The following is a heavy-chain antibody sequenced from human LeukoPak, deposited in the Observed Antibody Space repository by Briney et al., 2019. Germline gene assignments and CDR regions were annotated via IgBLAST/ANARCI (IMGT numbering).Heavy chain of an antibody. V-gene: IGHV1-18*04. J-gene: IGHJ6*04. CDR1: GYTFTIYG. CDR3: ARDDADVVVPAAMRVGMDV. D-gene: IGHD2-2*01. CDR2: ISAYNGNT. Sequence: ASVRVSCKSSGYTFTIYGISWVRQAPGQGLEWMGWISAYNGNTNYAQKLQGRVTMTTDTSTSTAYMELRSLRSDDTAVYYCARDDADVVVPAAMRVGMDVWGKGTTVTVSS.